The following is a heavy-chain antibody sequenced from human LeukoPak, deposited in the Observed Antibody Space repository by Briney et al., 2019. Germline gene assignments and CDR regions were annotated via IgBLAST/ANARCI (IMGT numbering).Heavy chain of an antibody. D-gene: IGHD3-16*01. CDR1: GFTFSDYY. V-gene: IGHV3-11*01. CDR3: ARAITFHVDAFDI. CDR2: ISSSGSTI. Sequence: GGSLRLSCAASGFTFSDYYMSWIRQAPGKGMEWVSYISSSGSTIYYADSVKGRFTISRDNAKTSLYLQMNSLRAEDTAVYYCARAITFHVDAFDIWGQGTMVTVSS. J-gene: IGHJ3*02.